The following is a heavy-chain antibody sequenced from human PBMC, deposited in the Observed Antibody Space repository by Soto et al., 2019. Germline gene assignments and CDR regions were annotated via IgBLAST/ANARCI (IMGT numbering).Heavy chain of an antibody. CDR1: GFIFNTYS. Sequence: EVQLVESGGGLIQPGGSLRLSCAASGFIFNTYSMNWVRQAPGKGLEWVSYISGSSQTIFYADSVRGRFTISRDNANNSTYLQMVSLRDEDTAVYYCARTLSWRRGPFDSWRQGTLVTVSS. CDR2: ISGSSQTI. J-gene: IGHJ4*02. CDR3: ARTLSWRRGPFDS. V-gene: IGHV3-48*02. D-gene: IGHD2-15*01.